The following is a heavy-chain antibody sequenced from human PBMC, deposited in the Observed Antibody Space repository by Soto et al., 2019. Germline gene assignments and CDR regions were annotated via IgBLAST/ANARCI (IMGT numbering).Heavy chain of an antibody. CDR2: IIPIFGTA. J-gene: IGHJ2*01. V-gene: IGHV1-69*19. Sequence: QVQLVQSGAEVKKPGSSVKVSCKASGGTFSSYAISWVRQAPGQGLEWMGGIIPIFGTANYAQKFQGRVTITADDSTSTAYIELSRLRSEHTAVYYCARKLRYNWYFDLWGRRTLVAVSS. CDR3: ARKLRYNWYFDL. D-gene: IGHD4-17*01. CDR1: GGTFSSYA.